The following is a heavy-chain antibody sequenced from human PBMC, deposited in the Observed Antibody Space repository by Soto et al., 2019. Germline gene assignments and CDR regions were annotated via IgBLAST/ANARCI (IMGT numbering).Heavy chain of an antibody. J-gene: IGHJ4*02. CDR3: AKDKVGGTYFSGLDY. D-gene: IGHD1-26*01. Sequence: LRLSCAASGFRFDEHAMHWVRQAPGKGLEWVSGITRDSGNKGYADSVKGRFIVSRDNAKNSLYLQMNRLRPDDTALYYCAKDKVGGTYFSGLDYWGQGALVTVSS. V-gene: IGHV3-9*01. CDR1: GFRFDEHA. CDR2: ITRDSGNK.